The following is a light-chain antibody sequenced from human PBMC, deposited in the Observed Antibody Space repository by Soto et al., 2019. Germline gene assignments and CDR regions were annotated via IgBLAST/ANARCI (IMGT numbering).Light chain of an antibody. CDR3: QQYGSSPEWT. CDR1: HSVSSSY. Sequence: IVLTHSPGTLSFSPGEIATLSFRAIHSVSSSYLAWYQQKPGQAPRLLIYGASSRATGIPDRFSGSGSGTDFTLTISRLEPEDFAVYYCQQYGSSPEWTFGQGTKVDIK. V-gene: IGKV3-20*01. J-gene: IGKJ1*01. CDR2: GAS.